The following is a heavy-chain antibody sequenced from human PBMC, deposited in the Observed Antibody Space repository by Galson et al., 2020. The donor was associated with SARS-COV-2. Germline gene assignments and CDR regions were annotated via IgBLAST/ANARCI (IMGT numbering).Heavy chain of an antibody. CDR3: AGHVENSVSYGTPFGY. J-gene: IGHJ4*02. CDR2: IYHSGST. V-gene: IGHV4-38-2*01. Sequence: SETLSLTCAVSGYSITSGYYWGWIRQPPGKGLEWIGSIYHSGSTYYNPSLKSRVTISVDTSKNQFSLKLSSVTAADTAVYYCAGHVENSVSYGTPFGYWGQGTLVTVSS. D-gene: IGHD6-19*01. CDR1: GYSITSGYY.